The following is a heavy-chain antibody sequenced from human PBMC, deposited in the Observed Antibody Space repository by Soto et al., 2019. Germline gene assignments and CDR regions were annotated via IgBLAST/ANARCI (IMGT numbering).Heavy chain of an antibody. CDR1: GFSLTTSGVG. D-gene: IGHD1-20*01. CDR3: ATDTYNTAWREYFPH. J-gene: IGHJ1*01. CDR2: IYWDDDR. Sequence: SGPTLVKPTQTLTLTCTFSGFSLTTSGVGVGWIRQPPGKALEWLALIYWDDDRRYSPSLKSRLTITKDTSKNQVVLTMTNMDPVDTATYYCATDTYNTAWREYFPHWGQGTLVTVSS. V-gene: IGHV2-5*02.